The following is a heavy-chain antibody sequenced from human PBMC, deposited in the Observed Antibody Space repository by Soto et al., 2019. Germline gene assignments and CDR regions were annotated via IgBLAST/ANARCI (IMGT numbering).Heavy chain of an antibody. CDR2: IYPSDSDT. Sequence: GESLKISCKGSGYRFTSYWIGWVRQMPGKGLEWMGIIYPSDSDTRYSPSFQGQVTISADKSINTAYLQWSSLKASDTAMYCCARHDSNWFDPWGQGTLVTVSS. V-gene: IGHV5-51*01. CDR1: GYRFTSYW. D-gene: IGHD2-21*02. J-gene: IGHJ5*02. CDR3: ARHDSNWFDP.